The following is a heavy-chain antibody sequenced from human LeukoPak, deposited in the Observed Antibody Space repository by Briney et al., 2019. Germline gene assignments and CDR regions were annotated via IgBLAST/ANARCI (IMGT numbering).Heavy chain of an antibody. Sequence: GGSLRLSCAVSGFTFRSYAMSWVRQAPGKGLEWVSVISGSGGSTYYVDSVKGRFTISRDNSKNTLYLQMNSLRAEDTAVYYCAKLGGNYGSGSYQAFDIWGQGTMVTVSS. D-gene: IGHD3-10*01. CDR3: AKLGGNYGSGSYQAFDI. V-gene: IGHV3-23*01. CDR1: GFTFRSYA. CDR2: ISGSGGST. J-gene: IGHJ3*02.